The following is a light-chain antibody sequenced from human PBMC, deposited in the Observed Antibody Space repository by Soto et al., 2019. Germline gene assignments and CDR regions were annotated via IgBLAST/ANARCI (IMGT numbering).Light chain of an antibody. Sequence: EIVLTQSPATLSLSPGERATLSCRASQSVSSYLAWYQQKPGQVPRLLIYDASNRATGSPARFSGSGSGTDFTLTISSLEPEDYADYYSQYRSHRPPLNFGGGTNVDIK. J-gene: IGKJ4*01. V-gene: IGKV3-11*01. CDR3: QYRSHRPPLN. CDR1: QSVSSY. CDR2: DAS.